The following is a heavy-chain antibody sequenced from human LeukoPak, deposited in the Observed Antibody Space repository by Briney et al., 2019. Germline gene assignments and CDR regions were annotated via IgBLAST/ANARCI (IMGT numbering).Heavy chain of an antibody. CDR2: IYYSGST. J-gene: IGHJ4*02. Sequence: SETLSLTCTVSGGSISSGDYYWSWIRQPPGKGLEWIGYIYYSGSTYYNPSLKSRVTISVDTSKNQFSLKLSSVTAADTAVYYCARDSRDDSSGAFDYWGQGTLVTVSS. D-gene: IGHD3-22*01. V-gene: IGHV4-30-4*01. CDR1: GGSISSGDYY. CDR3: ARDSRDDSSGAFDY.